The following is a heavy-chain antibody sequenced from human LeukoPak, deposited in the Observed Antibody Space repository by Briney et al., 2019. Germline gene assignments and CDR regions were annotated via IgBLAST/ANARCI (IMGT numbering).Heavy chain of an antibody. Sequence: SETLSLTCSASGGSITSGGYYWTWIRQHPGKGLEWIGYIYYSGSTFHNPSLKSRVSMSVDTSKNQFSLNLSSVTAADTAVYFCARGAEDVLTGDDDFYFDNWGQGSLVTVSS. V-gene: IGHV4-31*03. CDR2: IYYSGST. J-gene: IGHJ4*02. CDR1: GGSITSGGYY. D-gene: IGHD3-9*01. CDR3: ARGAEDVLTGDDDFYFDN.